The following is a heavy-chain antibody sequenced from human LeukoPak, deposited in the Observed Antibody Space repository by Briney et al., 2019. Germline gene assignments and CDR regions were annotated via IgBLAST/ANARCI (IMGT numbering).Heavy chain of an antibody. CDR2: IIPIHGTP. CDR1: GYTFTSYG. V-gene: IGHV1-69*13. Sequence: SVKVSCKTSGYTFTSYGINWVRQTPGQGFEWMGGIIPIHGTPNYAQTFQGRVTITADESTSTVYMEVTSLRSEDTAVYYCAKAVGSCTGGGCDGPGNYDAYYYYYMDVWGKGTTVIVSS. CDR3: AKAVGSCTGGGCDGPGNYDAYYYYYMDV. D-gene: IGHD2-8*02. J-gene: IGHJ6*03.